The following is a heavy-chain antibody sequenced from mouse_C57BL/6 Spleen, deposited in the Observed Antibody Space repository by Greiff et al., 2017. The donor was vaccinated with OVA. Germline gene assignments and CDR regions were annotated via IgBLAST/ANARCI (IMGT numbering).Heavy chain of an antibody. CDR2: IYPSDSES. D-gene: IGHD1-1*01. Sequence: QVQLQQPGAELVRPGSSVKLSCKASGYTFTSYWMDWVQQRPGQGLEWIGNIYPSDSESHYNQKFKDKATLTVDKSSSTAYMQLSSLTSEDSAVYYCARAPTVVAPDWYFDVWGTGTTVTVSS. CDR3: ARAPTVVAPDWYFDV. CDR1: GYTFTSYW. J-gene: IGHJ1*03. V-gene: IGHV1-61*01.